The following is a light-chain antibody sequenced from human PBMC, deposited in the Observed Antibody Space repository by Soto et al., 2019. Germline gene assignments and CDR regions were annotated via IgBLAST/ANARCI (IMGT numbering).Light chain of an antibody. CDR2: AAS. CDR3: QKYNSAPRT. V-gene: IGKV1-27*01. CDR1: QGISNY. J-gene: IGKJ4*01. Sequence: DVQMTQAPSSLSASVGDRVTITCRASQGISNYLAWYQQKPGKVPKLLIYAASILQSGVPSRFSGSGSGTDFTLTISSLQPEDGATYYCQKYNSAPRTFGGRTKVEIK.